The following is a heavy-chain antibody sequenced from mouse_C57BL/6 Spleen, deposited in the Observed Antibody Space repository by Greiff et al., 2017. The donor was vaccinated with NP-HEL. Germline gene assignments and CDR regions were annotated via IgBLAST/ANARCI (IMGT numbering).Heavy chain of an antibody. CDR3: TSEGWLLYIDY. CDR2: IDPETGGT. V-gene: IGHV1-15*01. D-gene: IGHD2-3*01. J-gene: IGHJ2*01. CDR1: GYTFNDYE. Sequence: QVQLQQSGAELVRPGASVTLSCKASGYTFNDYEMHWVKQTPVHGLEWIGAIDPETGGTAYNQKFKGKAILTADKSSSTAYMELLSLTSEDSAVYYCTSEGWLLYIDYWGQGTTLTVSS.